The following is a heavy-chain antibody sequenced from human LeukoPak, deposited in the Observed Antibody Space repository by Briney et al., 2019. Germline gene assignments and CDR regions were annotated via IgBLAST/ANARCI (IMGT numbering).Heavy chain of an antibody. J-gene: IGHJ4*02. D-gene: IGHD6-19*01. CDR1: GGSFSGYY. V-gene: IGHV4-34*01. Sequence: SETLSLTCAVYGGSFSGYYWSWIRQPPGKGLEWIGEINHSGSTNYNPSLKSRVTISVDTSKNQFSLKLSSVTAADTAVYYCARGRSSFNWGQGTLVTVS. CDR3: ARGRSSFN. CDR2: INHSGST.